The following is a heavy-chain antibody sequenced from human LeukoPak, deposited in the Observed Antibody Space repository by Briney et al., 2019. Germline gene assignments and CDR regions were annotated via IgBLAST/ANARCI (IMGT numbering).Heavy chain of an antibody. CDR3: ARRRGVTATLNYFDY. Sequence: NPGESLKISCKGSGYSFTKYWIGWVRQMPGKGLEWMGIIYPGDPDTTYSPSFQGQVTISADKSISTAYLQWSSLRASDTAICYCARRRGVTATLNYFDYWGQGTLVTVSS. CDR2: IYPGDPDT. CDR1: GYSFTKYW. V-gene: IGHV5-51*01. J-gene: IGHJ4*02. D-gene: IGHD2-21*02.